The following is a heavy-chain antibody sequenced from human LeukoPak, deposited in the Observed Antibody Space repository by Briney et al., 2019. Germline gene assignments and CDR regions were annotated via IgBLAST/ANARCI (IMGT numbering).Heavy chain of an antibody. D-gene: IGHD6-19*01. Sequence: GGSLRLSCAASGFTFSTNAMSWARQAPGRGLEWVSAISDSGNTYYADSVKGRFTISRDNSKNTLYLQMNSLRADDTAVYYCAKGKGSSGWFDWGQGTLVTVSS. CDR2: ISDSGNT. V-gene: IGHV3-23*01. J-gene: IGHJ4*02. CDR1: GFTFSTNA. CDR3: AKGKGSSGWFD.